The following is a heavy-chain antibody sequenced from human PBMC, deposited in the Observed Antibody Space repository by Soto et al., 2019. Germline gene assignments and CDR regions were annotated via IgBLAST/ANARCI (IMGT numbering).Heavy chain of an antibody. CDR1: GYTFTSYD. Sequence: ASVKVSCKASGYTFTSYDINWVRQATGQGLEWMGWMNPNSGNTGYAQKFQGRVTMTRNTSISTAYMELSSLRSEDTVVYYCATFGYCSSTSCPRYFDSWGQGPLLTVSS. CDR2: MNPNSGNT. D-gene: IGHD2-2*03. CDR3: ATFGYCSSTSCPRYFDS. J-gene: IGHJ4*02. V-gene: IGHV1-8*01.